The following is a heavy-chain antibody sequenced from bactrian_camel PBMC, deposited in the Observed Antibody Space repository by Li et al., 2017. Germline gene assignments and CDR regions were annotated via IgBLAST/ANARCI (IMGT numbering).Heavy chain of an antibody. CDR1: GFTFSNYW. D-gene: IGHD4*01. J-gene: IGHJ4*01. CDR2: INNPDGKT. CDR3: VRDGAIYYLGDYSLAY. V-gene: IGHV3S1*01. Sequence: VQLVESGGGLVQPGGSLRLSCAASGFTFSNYWMYWVRQTPGKGLEWVTTINNPDGKTYYADSVKGRFTISRDSAKNTVYLQMNNLKPDDTAVYYCVRDGAIYYLGDYSLAYWGQGTQVTVS.